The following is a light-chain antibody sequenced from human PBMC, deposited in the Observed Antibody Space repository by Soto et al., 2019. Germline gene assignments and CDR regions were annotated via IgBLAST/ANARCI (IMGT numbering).Light chain of an antibody. V-gene: IGKV1-39*01. CDR3: QQSYSTPYT. CDR2: TAA. Sequence: IQTTQSPSSLSASVGDRVTITCRASQRITTYLNWYQQKPGKAPKLLISTAATLQGGVPSRFSGSGSGTDFTLTITTLQPEDFATYFCQQSYSTPYTFGQGTKLEIK. CDR1: QRITTY. J-gene: IGKJ2*01.